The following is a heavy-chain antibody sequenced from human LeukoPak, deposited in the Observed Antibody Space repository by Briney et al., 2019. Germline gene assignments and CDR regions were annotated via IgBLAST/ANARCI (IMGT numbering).Heavy chain of an antibody. Sequence: GGSLRLSCAASGFTFSSYGMHWVRQAPGKGLEWVSYISSSSSTIYYADSVKGRFTISRDNAKNSLYLQMNSLRAEDTAVYYCARGRGSDYWGQGTLVTVSS. D-gene: IGHD5-24*01. V-gene: IGHV3-48*01. CDR3: ARGRGSDY. J-gene: IGHJ4*02. CDR1: GFTFSSYG. CDR2: ISSSSSTI.